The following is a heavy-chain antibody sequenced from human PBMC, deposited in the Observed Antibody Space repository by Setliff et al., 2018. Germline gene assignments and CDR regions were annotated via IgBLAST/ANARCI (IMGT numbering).Heavy chain of an antibody. CDR1: GGSMSSGDYW. J-gene: IGHJ3*01. Sequence: PSETLSLTCTASGGSMSSGDYWWGWIRQPPGKGLEWIGSINYSGKTYYNPSLKSRATMSVDASKNQFSLKLNSVTAADAAIYYCARQVGGGLWTFDVWGQGTMVTVSS. CDR3: ARQVGGGLWTFDV. CDR2: INYSGKT. D-gene: IGHD3-16*01. V-gene: IGHV4-39*01.